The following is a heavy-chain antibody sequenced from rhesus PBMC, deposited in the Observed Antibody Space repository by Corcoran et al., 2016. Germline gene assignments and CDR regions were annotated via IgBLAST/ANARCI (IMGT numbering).Heavy chain of an antibody. CDR3: ASEFGLVSLDY. V-gene: IGHV4-122*02. J-gene: IGHJ4*01. Sequence: QVQLQESGPGLVKPSETLSLTCAVSGGSISSGYYYWRWIRHPPGKGLEWIGYITYSGSTSYNPSLKSRVTISRDTSKNQFSLKLSSVTAADTAVYYCASEFGLVSLDYWGQGVLVTVSS. CDR1: GGSISSGYYY. CDR2: ITYSGST. D-gene: IGHD3-3*01.